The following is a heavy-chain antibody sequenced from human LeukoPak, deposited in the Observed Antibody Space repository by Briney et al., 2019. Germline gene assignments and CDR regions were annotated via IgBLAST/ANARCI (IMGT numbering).Heavy chain of an antibody. CDR1: GFTFSGYW. Sequence: GGSLRLSCAASGFTFSGYWMHWVRQAPGKGLVWVSRINSDGSSTIYADSVKGRFTISRENAKKALYLQMNSLRADDTALYYCTSELGIVGGRRNDCWGQGTLVTVSS. V-gene: IGHV3-74*01. CDR3: TSELGIVGGRRNDC. CDR2: INSDGSST. D-gene: IGHD1-26*01. J-gene: IGHJ4*02.